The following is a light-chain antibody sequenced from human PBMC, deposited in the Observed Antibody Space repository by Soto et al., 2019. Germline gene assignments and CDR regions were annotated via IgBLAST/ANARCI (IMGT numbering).Light chain of an antibody. CDR1: NIGSKS. J-gene: IGLJ1*01. Sequence: SYELTQPPSVSVAPGKTARITCGGTNIGSKSVHWYQQKPGQAPVLVIYYDSDRPSGIPERFSGSNSGNTATLTISRVEAGDEADYYCQVWDSSSDPFYVFGTGTKVTVL. CDR2: YDS. V-gene: IGLV3-21*04. CDR3: QVWDSSSDPFYV.